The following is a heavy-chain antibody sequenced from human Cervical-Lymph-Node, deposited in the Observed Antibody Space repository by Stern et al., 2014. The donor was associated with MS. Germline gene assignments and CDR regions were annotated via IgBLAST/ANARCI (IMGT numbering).Heavy chain of an antibody. CDR3: ARDDGATGYYYYGMDV. D-gene: IGHD1-14*01. Sequence: VQLVESGAEVKKPGASVKVSCKASGYTFTSYGISWVRQAPGQGLECMGWISAYNGNTNYAQKLQGRVTMTTDTSTSTAYMELRSLRSDDTAVYYCARDDGATGYYYYGMDVWGQGTTVTVSS. CDR2: ISAYNGNT. J-gene: IGHJ6*02. V-gene: IGHV1-18*04. CDR1: GYTFTSYG.